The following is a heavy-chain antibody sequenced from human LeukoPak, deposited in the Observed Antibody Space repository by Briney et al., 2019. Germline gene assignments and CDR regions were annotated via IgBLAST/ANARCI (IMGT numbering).Heavy chain of an antibody. CDR1: GGSISSGGYY. CDR2: IYHSGST. V-gene: IGHV4-30-2*01. Sequence: SQTLSLTCTVSGGSISSGGYYWSWIRQPPGKGLEWIGYIYHSGSTYYNPSLKSRVTISVDRSKNQFSLKLSSVTAADTAVYYCAVDCSSPSCYGQSAFDIWGQGTMVTVSS. D-gene: IGHD2-2*01. J-gene: IGHJ3*02. CDR3: AVDCSSPSCYGQSAFDI.